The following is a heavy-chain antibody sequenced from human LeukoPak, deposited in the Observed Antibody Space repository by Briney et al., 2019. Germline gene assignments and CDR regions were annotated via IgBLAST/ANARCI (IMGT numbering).Heavy chain of an antibody. V-gene: IGHV3-74*01. CDR1: GFTFSNYW. CDR3: ARGGVAGTFDY. J-gene: IGHJ4*02. Sequence: PGGSLRLSCAASGFTFSNYWMLWVRHAPGKGLVWVSRINGDGGSTAYADSVKGRFTISRDNAKNALYLQMNSLRADDTAVYYCARGGVAGTFDYWGQGTLVTVSS. D-gene: IGHD6-19*01. CDR2: INGDGGST.